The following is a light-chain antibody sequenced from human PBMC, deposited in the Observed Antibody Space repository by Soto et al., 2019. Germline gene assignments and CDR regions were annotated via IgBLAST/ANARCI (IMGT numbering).Light chain of an antibody. J-gene: IGKJ2*01. V-gene: IGKV3-20*01. CDR3: QQYGTSPYT. CDR1: QSISSSF. CDR2: AAS. Sequence: EIVLTHSPGTLSLSPGERATLSCRASQSISSSFLAWYQQKLGQAPRLLIYAASGRATGIPDRISGSGCGTDFTLTISRLEPEDFAVYYCQQYGTSPYTFGQGTTLEIK.